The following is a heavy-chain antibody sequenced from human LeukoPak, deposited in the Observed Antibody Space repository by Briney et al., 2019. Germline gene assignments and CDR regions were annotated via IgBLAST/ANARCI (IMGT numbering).Heavy chain of an antibody. D-gene: IGHD3-16*01. J-gene: IGHJ6*02. V-gene: IGHV3-48*04. CDR1: GYIFGRYS. CDR3: SRERFCGMDV. CDR2: CSGDERTT. Sequence: PGGSLRLSCAASGYIFGRYSKDWARQSRGRGLAWIAYCSGDERTTDYADSVKGRFPIYRDNDNDSVFPEVKSLRTDDTAVYYCSRERFCGMDVWGQGWTVSV.